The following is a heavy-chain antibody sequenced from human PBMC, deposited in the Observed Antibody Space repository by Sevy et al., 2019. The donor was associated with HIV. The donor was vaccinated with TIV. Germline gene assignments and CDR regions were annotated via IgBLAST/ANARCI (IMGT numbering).Heavy chain of an antibody. Sequence: GGSLRLSCRGSGFSFSDFYMSWVRQAPGKGLEWVANINQDGGEKYHMDSVKGRFTISRDNAKNSLYLQMNSLRAEDSAVYFCARVSSIYYDRGYYYAMDVWGQGTTVTVSS. D-gene: IGHD3-22*01. CDR3: ARVSSIYYDRGYYYAMDV. V-gene: IGHV3-7*01. J-gene: IGHJ6*02. CDR1: GFSFSDFY. CDR2: INQDGGEK.